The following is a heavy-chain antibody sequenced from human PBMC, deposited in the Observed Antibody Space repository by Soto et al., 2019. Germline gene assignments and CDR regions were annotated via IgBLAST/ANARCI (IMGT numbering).Heavy chain of an antibody. Sequence: ASVKVSCKASGYTFTNYGLSWVRQAPGQGLEWMGWISVYNGNTNYAQKVQGRVTMTTDTSTSTAYMELRSLRSDDTAVYYCARVKKDIVVVVAGTRFYYGMDVWAQGTTVTVSS. CDR3: ARVKKDIVVVVAGTRFYYGMDV. D-gene: IGHD2-15*01. J-gene: IGHJ6*02. V-gene: IGHV1-18*01. CDR1: GYTFTNYG. CDR2: ISVYNGNT.